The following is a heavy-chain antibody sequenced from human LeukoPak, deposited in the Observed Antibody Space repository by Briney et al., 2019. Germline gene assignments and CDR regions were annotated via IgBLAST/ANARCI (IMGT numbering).Heavy chain of an antibody. CDR3: ARARVQGDYLYYFDY. V-gene: IGHV4-30-2*01. CDR1: GGSISSGGYS. D-gene: IGHD4-17*01. CDR2: IYHSGST. J-gene: IGHJ4*02. Sequence: SETLSLTCAVSGGSISSGGYSWSWIRQPPGKGLEWIGYIYHSGSTYYNPSLKSRVTISVDRSKNQFSLKLCSVTAADTAVYYCARARVQGDYLYYFDYWGQGTLVTVSS.